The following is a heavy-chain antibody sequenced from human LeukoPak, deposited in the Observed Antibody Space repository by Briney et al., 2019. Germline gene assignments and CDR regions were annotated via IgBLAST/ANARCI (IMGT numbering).Heavy chain of an antibody. Sequence: GRSLRLSCAASGFTFSSYGMHWVRQAPGKGLEWVAVISYDGSNKYYADSVKGRFTISRDNSKNTLYLQMNSLGAEDTAAYYCASPYYYSSGSPGGMDVWGQGTTVTVSS. CDR3: ASPYYYSSGSPGGMDV. D-gene: IGHD3-10*01. J-gene: IGHJ6*02. CDR2: ISYDGSNK. CDR1: GFTFSSYG. V-gene: IGHV3-30*03.